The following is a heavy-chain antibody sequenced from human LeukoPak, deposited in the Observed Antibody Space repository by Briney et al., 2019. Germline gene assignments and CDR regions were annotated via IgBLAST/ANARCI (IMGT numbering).Heavy chain of an antibody. CDR1: GGSISSSSYY. Sequence: SETLSLTCTVSGGSISSSSYYWGWIRQPPGKGLEWIGSIYSGSTTYYNPSLKSRVTMSVDTSKNQFSLKLSSVTAADTAVYYCARGGYSGYFDYWGQGTLVTVSS. V-gene: IGHV4-39*07. J-gene: IGHJ4*02. CDR2: IYSGSTT. CDR3: ARGGYSGYFDY. D-gene: IGHD5-12*01.